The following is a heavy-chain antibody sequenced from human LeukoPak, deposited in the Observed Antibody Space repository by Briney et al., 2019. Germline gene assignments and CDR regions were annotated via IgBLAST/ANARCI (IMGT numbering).Heavy chain of an antibody. CDR2: ISYDGSNK. CDR3: AKDGKYCSSTTCYNHYYYYYMDV. J-gene: IGHJ6*03. D-gene: IGHD2-2*02. Sequence: GGSLRLSCAASGFTFSSYAMHWVRQAPGKGLEWVAVISYDGSNKYYADSVKGRFTISRDNSKSTLYLEMNSLRAEDTAVYFCAKDGKYCSSTTCYNHYYYYYMDVWGKGTTVTVSS. V-gene: IGHV3-30-3*01. CDR1: GFTFSSYA.